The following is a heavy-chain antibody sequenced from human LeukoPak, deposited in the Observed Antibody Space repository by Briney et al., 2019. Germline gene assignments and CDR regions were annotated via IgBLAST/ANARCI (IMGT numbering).Heavy chain of an antibody. Sequence: PGGSLRLSCSASGFPFSSYTLHWVRQAPGKGLEWVAVMSDDGINKDYADSVKGRFTISRDTSKNTVSLQMNNLRVEDTAVYYCAKDRIGVAPPKAYFDYWGQGTLVTVSS. CDR2: MSDDGINK. J-gene: IGHJ4*02. CDR3: AKDRIGVAPPKAYFDY. V-gene: IGHV3-30*04. CDR1: GFPFSSYT. D-gene: IGHD2-21*01.